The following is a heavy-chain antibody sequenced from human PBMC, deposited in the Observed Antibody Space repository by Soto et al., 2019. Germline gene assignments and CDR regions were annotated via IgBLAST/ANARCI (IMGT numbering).Heavy chain of an antibody. CDR3: ASLRITMVRGVTPFRFDY. Sequence: SVKVSCKASGGTFSSYAISWVRQAPGQGLEWMGGIIPIFGTANYAQKFQGRVTITADESTSTAYMELSSLRSEDTAVYYCASLRITMVRGVTPFRFDYWGQGTLVTVSS. J-gene: IGHJ4*02. CDR1: GGTFSSYA. V-gene: IGHV1-69*13. CDR2: IIPIFGTA. D-gene: IGHD3-10*01.